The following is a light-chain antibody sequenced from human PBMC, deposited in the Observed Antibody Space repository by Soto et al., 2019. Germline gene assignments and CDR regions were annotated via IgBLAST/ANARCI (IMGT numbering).Light chain of an antibody. CDR3: QQCGSSPIT. Sequence: EIVLTKSPGTLSVCLGERATLSCRASLIVTSNYLVWYQQKPGQAPRLLIYGASSRATGIPDRFSGSGSGTDFTLTISRLEPEDFAVYYCQQCGSSPITFGQGTRLEIK. V-gene: IGKV3-20*01. J-gene: IGKJ5*01. CDR2: GAS. CDR1: LIVTSNY.